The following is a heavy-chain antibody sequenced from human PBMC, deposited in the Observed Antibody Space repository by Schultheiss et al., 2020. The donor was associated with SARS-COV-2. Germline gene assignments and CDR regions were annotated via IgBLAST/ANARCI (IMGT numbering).Heavy chain of an antibody. J-gene: IGHJ4*02. CDR3: ARSSGYYSYFDY. Sequence: GLEWVAVISYDGSNKYYADSVKGRFTISRDNSKNTLYLQMNSLRAEDTAVYYCARSSGYYSYFDYWGQGTLVTVSS. D-gene: IGHD3-22*01. CDR2: ISYDGSNK. V-gene: IGHV3-30*04.